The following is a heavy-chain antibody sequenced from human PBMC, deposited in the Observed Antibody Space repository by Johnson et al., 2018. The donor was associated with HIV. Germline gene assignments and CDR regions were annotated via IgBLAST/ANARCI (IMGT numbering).Heavy chain of an antibody. V-gene: IGHV3-30*03. CDR3: VQGVPNPAGAFDI. CDR1: GFTVSSYD. J-gene: IGHJ3*02. Sequence: VQLVESGGGLVQPGGSLRLSCAASGFTVSSYDMHWVRQAPGKGLEWVALISYDGSNKYYADSVKGRFTISRDNSKNTLYLQMNSLRAEDTAVYYCVQGVPNPAGAFDIWGRGTMVTVSS. D-gene: IGHD6-19*01. CDR2: ISYDGSNK.